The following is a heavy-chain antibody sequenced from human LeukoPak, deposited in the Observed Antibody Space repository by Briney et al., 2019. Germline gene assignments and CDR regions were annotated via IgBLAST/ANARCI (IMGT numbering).Heavy chain of an antibody. Sequence: EAGGSLRLSCSASGFTFSSYAMHWVRQAPGKGLEYVSAISSNGGSTYYADSVKGRFTISRDNSKNTLYLQMSSLRAEDTAVCYCVKGQRYYDSSGYYSIEYFQHWGQGTLVTVSS. D-gene: IGHD3-22*01. CDR3: VKGQRYYDSSGYYSIEYFQH. J-gene: IGHJ1*01. CDR1: GFTFSSYA. V-gene: IGHV3-64D*09. CDR2: ISSNGGST.